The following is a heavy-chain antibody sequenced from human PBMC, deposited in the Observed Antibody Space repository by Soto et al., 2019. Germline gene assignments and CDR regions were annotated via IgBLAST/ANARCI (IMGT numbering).Heavy chain of an antibody. D-gene: IGHD3-10*01. V-gene: IGHV1-69*13. J-gene: IGHJ5*02. Sequence: SVKVSCKASGGTFSSYAISWVRQAPGQGLEWMGGIIPIFGTANYAQKFQGRVTITADESTSTAYMELSSLRSEDTAVYYCARSDYYGSGSYYWFDPWGQGTLVTVSS. CDR3: ARSDYYGSGSYYWFDP. CDR2: IIPIFGTA. CDR1: GGTFSSYA.